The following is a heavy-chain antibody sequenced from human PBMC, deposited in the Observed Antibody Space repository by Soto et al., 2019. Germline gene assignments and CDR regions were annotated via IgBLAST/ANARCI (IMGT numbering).Heavy chain of an antibody. J-gene: IGHJ4*02. CDR2: ISYDGSET. V-gene: IGHV3-30*18. CDR3: AKDTPLTEFDC. Sequence: QVHLVESGGGVVQPGRSLRLSCAASGFTFSNSFMHWVRQAPGRGLEWVAAISYDGSETFYANSVEGRFTISRDNTRDTLFLQVISLRTEDTAMYYCAKDTPLTEFDCWGQGTLVTVSS. CDR1: GFTFSNSF.